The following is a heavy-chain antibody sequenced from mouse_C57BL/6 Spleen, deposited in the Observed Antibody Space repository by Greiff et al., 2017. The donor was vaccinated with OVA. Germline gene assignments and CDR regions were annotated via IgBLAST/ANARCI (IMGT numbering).Heavy chain of an antibody. V-gene: IGHV1-76*01. Sequence: QVQLQQSGAELVRPGASVKLSCKASGYTFTDYYINWVKQRPGQGLEWIARIYPGSGNTYYNEKFKGKATLTAEKSSSTAYMQLSSLTSEDSAVYFCASSYYYVPFAYWGQGTLVTVSA. CDR3: ASSYYYVPFAY. D-gene: IGHD1-1*01. CDR1: GYTFTDYY. J-gene: IGHJ3*01. CDR2: IYPGSGNT.